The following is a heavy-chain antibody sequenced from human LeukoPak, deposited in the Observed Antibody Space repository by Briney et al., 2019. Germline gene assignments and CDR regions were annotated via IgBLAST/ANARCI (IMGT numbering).Heavy chain of an antibody. V-gene: IGHV3-66*01. J-gene: IGHJ3*02. D-gene: IGHD3-16*01. CDR2: FYGGGST. CDR3: ARVGAVGGVFRAFDI. Sequence: GGSLRLSCAASGFTFNNYWMSWVRQAPGKGLEWVSGFYGGGSTDYADSVKGRFTISRDNSKNTLYLQMNSLRAEDTAVYYCARVGAVGGVFRAFDIWGQGTMVTVSS. CDR1: GFTFNNYW.